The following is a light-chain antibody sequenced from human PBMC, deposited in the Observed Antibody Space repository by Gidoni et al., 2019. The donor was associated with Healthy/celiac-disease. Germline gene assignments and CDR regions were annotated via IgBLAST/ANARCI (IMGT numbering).Light chain of an antibody. J-gene: IGLJ2*01. CDR2: DVS. V-gene: IGLV2-14*01. CDR1: SSDVGGYNY. CDR3: SSYTSSSTLEVV. Sequence: QSALTQPASVSGSPGQPITISCTGTSSDVGGYNYVSWYQQHPGKAPKRMIYDVSNRPSGVSNRFSGSKSGNTASLTISGLQAEDEADDYCSSYTSSSTLEVVFGGGTKLTVL.